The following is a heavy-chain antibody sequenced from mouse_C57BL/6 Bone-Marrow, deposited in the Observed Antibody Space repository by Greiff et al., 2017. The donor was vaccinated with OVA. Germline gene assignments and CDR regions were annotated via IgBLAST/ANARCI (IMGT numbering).Heavy chain of an antibody. CDR1: GYSFTGYY. D-gene: IGHD1-1*01. CDR2: INPSTGGT. J-gene: IGHJ4*01. V-gene: IGHV1-42*01. Sequence: VQLKESGPELVKPGASVKISCKASGYSFTGYYMNWVKQSPEKSLEWIGEINPSTGGTTYNQKFKAKATLTVDKSSSTAYMQLKSLTSEDSAVYYCANYYYGSSYGMDYWGQGTSVTVSS. CDR3: ANYYYGSSYGMDY.